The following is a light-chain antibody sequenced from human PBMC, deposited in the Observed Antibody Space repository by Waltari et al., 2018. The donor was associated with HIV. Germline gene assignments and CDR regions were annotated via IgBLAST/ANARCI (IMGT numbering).Light chain of an antibody. J-gene: IGLJ3*02. Sequence: QSALTQPASVSGNPGQSVTITCPGTDLALGNYYLVSWFQQHPGKAPNLLIYDVSKRPSGVSSRFSGSKSGYFASLTISGLLTEDESSYYCLTYVSKTSTWQFGGGTYLTV. CDR2: DVS. CDR1: DLALGNYYL. V-gene: IGLV2-23*02. CDR3: LTYVSKTSTWQ.